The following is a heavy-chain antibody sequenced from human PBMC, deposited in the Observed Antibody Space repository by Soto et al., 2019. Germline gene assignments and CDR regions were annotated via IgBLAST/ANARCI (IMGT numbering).Heavy chain of an antibody. Sequence: SETLSLTCTVSGASTSRYYWGWVRQPPGRGLEWIGFSHHSGYISYSPSLKSRVTMSVEPSKNQFSLKLTSVTAADTALYYCGRLQNFINWRFELWGQGAPVTVSS. V-gene: IGHV4-59*08. CDR2: SHHSGYI. CDR3: GRLQNFINWRFEL. D-gene: IGHD3-3*01. CDR1: GASTSRYY. J-gene: IGHJ4*02.